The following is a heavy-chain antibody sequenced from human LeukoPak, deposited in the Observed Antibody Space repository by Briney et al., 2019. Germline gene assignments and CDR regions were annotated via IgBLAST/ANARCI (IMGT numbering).Heavy chain of an antibody. V-gene: IGHV4-34*01. CDR3: AREFRVAVVYANWFDP. Sequence: SETLSLTCAVYGGSFSGYYWSWIRQPPGKGLEWIGEINHSGSTNYNPSLKSRVTISVDTSKNQFSLKLTSVTAADTAVYYCAREFRVAVVYANWFDPWGQGTLVTVSS. D-gene: IGHD2-8*02. CDR1: GGSFSGYY. CDR2: INHSGST. J-gene: IGHJ5*02.